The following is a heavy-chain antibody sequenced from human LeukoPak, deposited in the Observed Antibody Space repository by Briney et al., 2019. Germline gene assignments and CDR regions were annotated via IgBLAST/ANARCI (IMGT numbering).Heavy chain of an antibody. CDR3: AKDPRWRFGELLEDYYYYYMDV. J-gene: IGHJ6*03. CDR2: ISGSGGST. D-gene: IGHD3-10*01. Sequence: GGSLRLSCAASGFTFSSYGMSWVRQAPGKGLEWVSAISGSGGSTYYADSVKGRFTISRDNSKNTLYLQMNSLRAEDTAVYYCAKDPRWRFGELLEDYYYYYMDVWGKGTTVTVSS. CDR1: GFTFSSYG. V-gene: IGHV3-23*01.